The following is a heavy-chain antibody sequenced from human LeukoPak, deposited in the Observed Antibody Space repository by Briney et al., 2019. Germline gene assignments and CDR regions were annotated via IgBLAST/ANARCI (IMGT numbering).Heavy chain of an antibody. J-gene: IGHJ3*02. CDR2: ISGSGGST. CDR3: AKQVRFLEWLGSEGAFDI. V-gene: IGHV3-23*01. CDR1: GFTFSSYA. D-gene: IGHD3-3*01. Sequence: GGSLRLSCAASGFTFSSYAMSWVRQALGKGLEWVSAISGSGGSTYYADSVKGRFTISRDNSKNTLYLQMNSLRAEDTAVYYCAKQVRFLEWLGSEGAFDIWGQGTMVTVSS.